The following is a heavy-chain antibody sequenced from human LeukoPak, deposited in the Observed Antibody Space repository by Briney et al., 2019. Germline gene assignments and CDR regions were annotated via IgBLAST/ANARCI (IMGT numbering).Heavy chain of an antibody. Sequence: VGSLRLSCLASGFTVCSNYMSWVRPPAGKGVARASVIYSGGSTYYAESVKGRFTISRDDAKNSMYLQMNSMRAEDTAVYYCARAKYGGDYEYYWGQGTLVTVSS. V-gene: IGHV3-53*01. J-gene: IGHJ4*02. CDR3: ARAKYGGDYEYY. CDR2: IYSGGST. CDR1: GFTVCSNY. D-gene: IGHD4-23*01.